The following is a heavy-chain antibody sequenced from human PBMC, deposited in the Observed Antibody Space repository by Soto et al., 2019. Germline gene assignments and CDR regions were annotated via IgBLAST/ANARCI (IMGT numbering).Heavy chain of an antibody. Sequence: QVQLVESGRGVVQPGRSLRLSCAASGFTFSSYGMHWVRQAPGKGLEWVAVISYDGSNKYYADSVKGRFTISRDNSKNALYLQMNSLRAEDTAVYYCAKGGMTYFPGALDYWGQGTLVTVSS. J-gene: IGHJ4*02. CDR2: ISYDGSNK. V-gene: IGHV3-30*18. D-gene: IGHD7-27*01. CDR3: AKGGMTYFPGALDY. CDR1: GFTFSSYG.